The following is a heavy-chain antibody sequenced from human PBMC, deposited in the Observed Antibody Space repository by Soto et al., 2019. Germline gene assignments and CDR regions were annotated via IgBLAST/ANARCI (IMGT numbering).Heavy chain of an antibody. D-gene: IGHD3-22*01. V-gene: IGHV3-15*01. CDR2: IKSKGNGGTT. J-gene: IGHJ4*02. Sequence: PGGSLRLSCAASGFTFSDAWMSWVRQAPGKGLEWVGRIKSKGNGGTTDYAAPVKGRFTISRDDSKNTLFLQMNSLKTEDTAVYYCSTDLRLGKNYHSNPYLDFWGQGTLVTVSS. CDR1: GFTFSDAW. CDR3: STDLRLGKNYHSNPYLDF.